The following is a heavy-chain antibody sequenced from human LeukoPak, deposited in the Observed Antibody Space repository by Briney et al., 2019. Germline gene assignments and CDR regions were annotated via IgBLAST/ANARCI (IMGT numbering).Heavy chain of an antibody. CDR2: IYTSGST. J-gene: IGHJ3*02. CDR1: GGSISSYY. CDR3: ARRIPIFGVVGDAFDI. V-gene: IGHV4-4*09. D-gene: IGHD3-3*01. Sequence: SETLSLTCTVSGGSISSYYWSWIRQPPGKGLEWIGYIYTSGSTNYNPSLKSRVTISVDTSKNQFSLKLSSVTAADTAVYYCARRIPIFGVVGDAFDIWGQWTMVTVSS.